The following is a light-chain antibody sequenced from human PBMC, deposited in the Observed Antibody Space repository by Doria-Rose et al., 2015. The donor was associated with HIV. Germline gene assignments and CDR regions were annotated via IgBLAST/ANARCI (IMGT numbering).Light chain of an antibody. CDR3: QQTYSSPQWT. J-gene: IGKJ1*01. Sequence: QSPSSLSASIGDRVTIPCRARQPVSTYLTWFQQEPGKAPKRLIYAASRLQSGVPSRFSGSGSGTDFTLTISGLQPGDFATYYCQQTYSSPQWTVGQG. CDR2: AAS. V-gene: IGKV1-39*01. CDR1: QPVSTY.